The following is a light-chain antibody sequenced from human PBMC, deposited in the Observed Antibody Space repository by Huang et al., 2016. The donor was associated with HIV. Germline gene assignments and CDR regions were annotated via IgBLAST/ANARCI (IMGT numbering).Light chain of an antibody. J-gene: IGKJ3*01. V-gene: IGKV1-33*01. CDR2: DTS. CDR3: QQYDYLPFT. CDR1: QDIGNY. Sequence: DIQMTQSPSSLSASVGDRVIITCQASQDIGNYLNWYQQKPGKAPKLLIYDTSNLESGGPARFSGIGSGTDFTFTISSLQPEDIATYYCQQYDYLPFTFGPGTKVDIK.